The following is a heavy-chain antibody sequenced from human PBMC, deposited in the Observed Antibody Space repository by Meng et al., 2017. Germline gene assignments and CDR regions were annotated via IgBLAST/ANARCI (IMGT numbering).Heavy chain of an antibody. J-gene: IGHJ4*02. V-gene: IGHV1-69*02. CDR2: IIPILGIA. Sequence: SVKVSCKASGGTFSSYTISWVRQAPGQGLEWMGRIIPILGIANYAQKFQGRVTITANKSTGTAYMELSSLRSEETAVYYCATGYYGSGRSHGYWGQGTLVTVSS. CDR3: ATGYYGSGRSHGY. CDR1: GGTFSSYT. D-gene: IGHD3-10*01.